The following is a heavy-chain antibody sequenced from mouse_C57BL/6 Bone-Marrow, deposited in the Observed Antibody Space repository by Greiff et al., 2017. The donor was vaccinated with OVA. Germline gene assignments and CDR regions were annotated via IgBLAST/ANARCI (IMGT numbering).Heavy chain of an antibody. CDR3: ARGGYGRSPDY. Sequence: EVMLVESGGGLVKPGGSLKLSCAASGFTFSSYAMSWVRQTPEKRLEWVATISDGGSYTYYPDNVKGRFTISRDNATNNLYLQMSHLKADDTAMYYCARGGYGRSPDYWGQGTTLTVSS. J-gene: IGHJ2*01. CDR2: ISDGGSYT. V-gene: IGHV5-4*03. D-gene: IGHD1-1*01. CDR1: GFTFSSYA.